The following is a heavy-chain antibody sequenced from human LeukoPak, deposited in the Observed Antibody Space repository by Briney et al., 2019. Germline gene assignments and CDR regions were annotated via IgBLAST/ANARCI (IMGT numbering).Heavy chain of an antibody. Sequence: GGSLRLSCAASGFTFSSYAMHWVRQAPGKGLEWVALISYDESYRYYADSVKGRFTISRDNSKNTLYLQMNSLGTEDTAVYFCAKDRGGPSGSYSLDPWGQGTLVTVSS. CDR1: GFTFSSYA. J-gene: IGHJ5*02. CDR3: AKDRGGPSGSYSLDP. CDR2: ISYDESYR. D-gene: IGHD1-26*01. V-gene: IGHV3-30-3*01.